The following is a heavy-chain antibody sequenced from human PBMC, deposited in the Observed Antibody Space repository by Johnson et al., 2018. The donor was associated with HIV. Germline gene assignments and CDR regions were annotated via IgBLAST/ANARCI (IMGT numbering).Heavy chain of an antibody. J-gene: IGHJ3*02. CDR2: IYSGGST. Sequence: VQLVESGGGLVQPGGSLRLSCAASGFTFSSYWMSWVRQAPGKGLEWVSAIYSGGSTYYADSVKGRFTISRDNSKNTLDLQMNSLRAEDTAVYYCARDSDISLGVACAFDIWGQGTMVTVSA. V-gene: IGHV3-66*01. CDR1: GFTFSSYW. CDR3: ARDSDISLGVACAFDI. D-gene: IGHD3-9*01.